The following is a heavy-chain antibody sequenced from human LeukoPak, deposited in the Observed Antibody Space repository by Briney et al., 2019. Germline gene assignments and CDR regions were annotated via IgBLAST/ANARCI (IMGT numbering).Heavy chain of an antibody. CDR2: IYSGGST. CDR3: ARDRTYDYYDSSGSMNYGMDV. J-gene: IGHJ6*02. Sequence: GGFLRLSCAASGFTVSSNYMSWVRQAPGKGLEWVSVIYSGGSTYYADSVKGRFTISRDNSKNTLYLQMNSLRAEDTAVYYCARDRTYDYYDSSGSMNYGMDVWGQGTTVTVSS. V-gene: IGHV3-66*02. D-gene: IGHD3-22*01. CDR1: GFTVSSNY.